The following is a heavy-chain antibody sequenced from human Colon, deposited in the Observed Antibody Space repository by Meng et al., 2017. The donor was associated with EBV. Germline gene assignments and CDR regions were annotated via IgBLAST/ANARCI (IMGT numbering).Heavy chain of an antibody. CDR1: GVSISSNIR. J-gene: IGHJ4*02. D-gene: IGHD1-26*01. V-gene: IGHV4-4*02. Sequence: QVQAQGSGPGLGKPSGTLALTCGVSGVSISSNIRWTWVRQPPGKGLEWIGDIDDSGSTNYNPSLNSRISISLDKSKNHFSLKVNSVTAADTAVYYCARGKQDAWELLAYWGQGALVTVS. CDR2: IDDSGST. CDR3: ARGKQDAWELLAY.